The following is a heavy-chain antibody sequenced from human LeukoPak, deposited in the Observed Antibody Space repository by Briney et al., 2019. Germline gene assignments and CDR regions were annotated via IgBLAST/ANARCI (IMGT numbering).Heavy chain of an antibody. Sequence: SETLSLTCAVYGGSFSGYYWSWIRQPPGKGLEWIGEINHSGSTNYNPSLKSRVTMSVDTSKNQFSLKLSSVTAADTAVYYCAKSTRFVLWSGCDYWGQGTLVTVSS. J-gene: IGHJ4*02. V-gene: IGHV4-34*01. D-gene: IGHD3-3*01. CDR3: AKSTRFVLWSGCDY. CDR1: GGSFSGYY. CDR2: INHSGST.